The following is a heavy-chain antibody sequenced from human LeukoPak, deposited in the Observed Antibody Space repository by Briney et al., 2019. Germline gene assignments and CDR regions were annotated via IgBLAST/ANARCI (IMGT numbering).Heavy chain of an antibody. J-gene: IGHJ6*03. V-gene: IGHV3-53*01. Sequence: GGSLRLSCAASGFTFSSYAMHWVRQAPGKGLEWVSVIYSGGSTYYADSVEGRFTISRDNSKNTLYLQMNSLRAEDTAVYYCARRVQQSYYYYYMDVWGKGTTVTVSS. CDR2: IYSGGST. CDR1: GFTFSSYA. CDR3: ARRVQQSYYYYYMDV. D-gene: IGHD6-13*01.